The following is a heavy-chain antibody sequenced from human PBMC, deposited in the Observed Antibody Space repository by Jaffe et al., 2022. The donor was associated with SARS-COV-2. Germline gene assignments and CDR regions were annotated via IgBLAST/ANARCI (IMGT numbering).Heavy chain of an antibody. V-gene: IGHV3-48*01. CDR1: GFTFSSYS. D-gene: IGHD1-1*01. CDR2: ISSSSSTI. Sequence: EVQLVESGGGLVQPGGSLRLSCAASGFTFSSYSMNWVRQAPGKGLEWVSYISSSSSTIYYADSVKGRFTISRDNAKNSLYLQMNSLRAEDTAVYYCARAPVFWRYYYYYMDVWGKGTTVTVSS. J-gene: IGHJ6*03. CDR3: ARAPVFWRYYYYYMDV.